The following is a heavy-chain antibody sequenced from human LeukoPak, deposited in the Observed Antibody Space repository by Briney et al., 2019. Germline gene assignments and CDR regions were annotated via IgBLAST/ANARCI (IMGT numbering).Heavy chain of an antibody. CDR1: GYSFTNYR. V-gene: IGHV5-51*01. CDR3: ARGERGNLGLYYFDY. CDR2: IYPGDSDT. Sequence: GESLKISCKGSGYSFTNYRIGWVRQMPGKGLEWMGIIYPGDSDTRYSPSFQGQVTISADKSISTAYLQWSSLKASDTAMYYCARGERGNLGLYYFDYWGQGTLVTVSS. J-gene: IGHJ4*02. D-gene: IGHD7-27*01.